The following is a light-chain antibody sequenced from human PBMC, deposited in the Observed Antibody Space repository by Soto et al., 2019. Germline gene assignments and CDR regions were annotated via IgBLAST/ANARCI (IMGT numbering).Light chain of an antibody. CDR2: DSS. Sequence: EIVLTQSPATLSLSPGERATLSFRASQSVSSYLAWYQQKPVQAPMLLIYDSSNRATGIPARFSGSGSGTVFTLTISIREPDDFVVYYGQQRSNWTWTFGQGTKVEIK. J-gene: IGKJ1*01. CDR1: QSVSSY. V-gene: IGKV3-11*01. CDR3: QQRSNWTWT.